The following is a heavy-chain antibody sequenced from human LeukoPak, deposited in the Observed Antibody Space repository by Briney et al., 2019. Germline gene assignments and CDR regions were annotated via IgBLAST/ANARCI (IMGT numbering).Heavy chain of an antibody. V-gene: IGHV4-34*01. D-gene: IGHD4-17*01. Sequence: SETLSLTCAVYGGSFSGYYWSWIRQPPGKGLEWIGEINHSGSTNYNPSLKSRVTISVDTSKNQFSLKLSSVTAADTAVYYCARGRPLDYGDYYYFDYWGQGTLVTVSS. CDR1: GGSFSGYY. CDR3: ARGRPLDYGDYYYFDY. CDR2: INHSGST. J-gene: IGHJ4*02.